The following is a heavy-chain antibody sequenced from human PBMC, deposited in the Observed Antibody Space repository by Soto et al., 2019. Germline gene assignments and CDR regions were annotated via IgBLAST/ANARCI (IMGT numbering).Heavy chain of an antibody. D-gene: IGHD3-22*01. J-gene: IGHJ4*02. CDR3: ARDGTLYDSRAYYYLY. V-gene: IGHV1-69*01. Sequence: QVQLVQSGAEVKKPGSSVKVSCKASGGTFSRYTITWVRQAPGQGLEWMGGITPMFGTPNYAQKFRGRVTITADESTSTAYMELRSLRSEDTAMYFCARDGTLYDSRAYYYLYWGQGTLVTVSS. CDR1: GGTFSRYT. CDR2: ITPMFGTP.